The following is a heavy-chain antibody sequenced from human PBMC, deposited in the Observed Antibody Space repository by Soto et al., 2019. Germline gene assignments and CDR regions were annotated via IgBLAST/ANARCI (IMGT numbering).Heavy chain of an antibody. J-gene: IGHJ4*02. CDR3: ARHATRSYDY. Sequence: TSETLSLTCTVSRGSISTYYWSWIRQPPGKGLECIGYIYYNGNTNYNPSLKSRVTISVDTSKNQFTLNLNSVTAADTAVYYCARHATRSYDYWGRGTLVTVSS. V-gene: IGHV4-59*08. CDR2: IYYNGNT. CDR1: RGSISTYY.